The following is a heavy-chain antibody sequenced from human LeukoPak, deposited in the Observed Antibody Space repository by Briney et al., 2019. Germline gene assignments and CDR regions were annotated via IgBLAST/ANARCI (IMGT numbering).Heavy chain of an antibody. Sequence: ASETLSLTCAVYGGSFSGYYWSWIRQPPGKGLEWIGEINHRGSTNYNPSLKSRVTISVDTSKNQFSLKLSSVTAADTAVYYCARGLGYSSSWYRLRYWYFDLWGRGTLVIVSS. CDR1: GGSFSGYY. J-gene: IGHJ2*01. CDR2: INHRGST. D-gene: IGHD6-13*01. V-gene: IGHV4-34*01. CDR3: ARGLGYSSSWYRLRYWYFDL.